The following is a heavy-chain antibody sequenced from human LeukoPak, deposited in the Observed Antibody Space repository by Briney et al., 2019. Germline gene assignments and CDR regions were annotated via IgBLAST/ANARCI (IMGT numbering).Heavy chain of an antibody. CDR3: ARDPGPIHGDYEKISWFDP. V-gene: IGHV1-3*01. D-gene: IGHD4-17*01. CDR2: INAGNGDT. J-gene: IGHJ5*02. Sequence: ASVKVSCKTSGYTFTNYALHWVRQAPGQRFEWMGWINAGNGDTKYSQKFQGRLTMTRDTSASTAYMEVSSLRSEDTAIYYCARDPGPIHGDYEKISWFDPWGQGTLVTVSS. CDR1: GYTFTNYA.